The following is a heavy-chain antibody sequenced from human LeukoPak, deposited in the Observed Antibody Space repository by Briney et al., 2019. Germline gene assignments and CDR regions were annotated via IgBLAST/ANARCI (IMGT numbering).Heavy chain of an antibody. D-gene: IGHD6-13*01. CDR2: IYYSGST. V-gene: IGHV4-59*08. CDR1: GGSISSYY. Sequence: SETLSLTCTVSGGSISSYYWSWIRQPPGKGLEWIGYIYYSGSTNYNPSLKSRVTISVDTSKNQFSLKLSSVTAADTAVYYCARSIVAAGLFDYWGQGTLVTVSS. J-gene: IGHJ4*02. CDR3: ARSIVAAGLFDY.